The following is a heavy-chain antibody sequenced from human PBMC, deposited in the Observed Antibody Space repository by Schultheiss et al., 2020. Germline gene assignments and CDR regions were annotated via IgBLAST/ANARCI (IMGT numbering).Heavy chain of an antibody. J-gene: IGHJ4*02. CDR2: INHSGST. D-gene: IGHD2-15*01. CDR3: ARDSSINYFDY. CDR1: GGSFSGYY. V-gene: IGHV4-34*01. Sequence: SQTLSLTCAVYGGSFSGYYWSWIRQPPGKGLEWIGEINHSGSTNYNPSLKSRVTISVDTSKNQFSLKLSSVTAADTAVYYCARDSSINYFDYWGQGTLVTVSA.